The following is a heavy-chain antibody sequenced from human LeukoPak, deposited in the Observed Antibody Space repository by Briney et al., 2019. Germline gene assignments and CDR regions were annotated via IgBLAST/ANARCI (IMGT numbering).Heavy chain of an antibody. Sequence: ASVKVSCKASGYTLTSYDINWVRQATGQGLEWMGWMNPNSGNTGYAQKFQGRVTITRNTSISTAYMELSSLRSEDTAVYYCARGTKGGSSWYDYCYYYYMDVWGKGTTVTVSS. CDR3: ARGTKGGSSWYDYCYYYYMDV. J-gene: IGHJ6*03. CDR1: GYTLTSYD. D-gene: IGHD6-13*01. CDR2: MNPNSGNT. V-gene: IGHV1-8*03.